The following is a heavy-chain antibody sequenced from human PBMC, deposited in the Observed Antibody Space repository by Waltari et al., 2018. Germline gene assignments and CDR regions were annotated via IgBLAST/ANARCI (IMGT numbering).Heavy chain of an antibody. D-gene: IGHD1-26*01. V-gene: IGHV4-39*07. Sequence: QLQLQESGPGLVRTSETLSLTCTVSGGSIRRSSYFWVWIRQPPGKGLEWIGSLYYSGSTSYNPSLKSRVTISVDTSNDQFSLTLSSVTAADTAVYYCARVDDVGAIENYYMDVWGKGTTVTISS. J-gene: IGHJ6*03. CDR3: ARVDDVGAIENYYMDV. CDR1: GGSIRRSSYF. CDR2: LYYSGST.